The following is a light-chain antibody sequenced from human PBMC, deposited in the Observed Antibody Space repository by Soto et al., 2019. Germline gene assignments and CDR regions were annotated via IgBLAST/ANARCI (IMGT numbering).Light chain of an antibody. J-gene: IGKJ1*01. CDR2: GAS. Sequence: EIVMTQSPGTLSLSPGERATLSCRASQSVSSSYLAWYQQKPGQAPRLLIYGASSRATGIPDRFSGSGSGTAFPLTISRLEPEAFAVYYCQQYGNSPLTFGQGTKVEIK. CDR1: QSVSSSY. V-gene: IGKV3-20*01. CDR3: QQYGNSPLT.